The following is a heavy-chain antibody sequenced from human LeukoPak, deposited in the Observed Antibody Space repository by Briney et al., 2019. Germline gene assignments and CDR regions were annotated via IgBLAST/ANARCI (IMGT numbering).Heavy chain of an antibody. CDR2: ISPDSSHI. J-gene: IGHJ4*02. V-gene: IGHV3-11*05. Sequence: GVSLTLSCAVSEFTFSDYYVSWIRQSPGKVLEWVSYISPDSSHIRYAESVKGRFNISRDNAQNSLYLQTNRLRAEDTATYYCARARGPGPGPYFEYWDQGPLVTVPS. D-gene: IGHD1-14*01. CDR3: ARARGPGPGPYFEY. CDR1: EFTFSDYY.